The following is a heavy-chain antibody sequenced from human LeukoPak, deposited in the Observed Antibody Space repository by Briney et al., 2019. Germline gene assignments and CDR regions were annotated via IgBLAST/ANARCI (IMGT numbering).Heavy chain of an antibody. CDR2: IWYDGSNK. Sequence: GGSLRLSCAASGFTFSSYGFHWVRQAPGKGLEWVAVIWYDGSNKYYADSVKGRFTISRDSSKNTLYPQMNSLRAEDTAVYYCAKDGSGGGWKWFDPWGQGTLVTVSS. V-gene: IGHV3-33*06. J-gene: IGHJ5*02. CDR3: AKDGSGGGWKWFDP. CDR1: GFTFSSYG. D-gene: IGHD2-15*01.